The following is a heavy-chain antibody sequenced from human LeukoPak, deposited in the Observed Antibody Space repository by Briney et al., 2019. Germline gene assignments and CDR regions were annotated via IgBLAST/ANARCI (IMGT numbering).Heavy chain of an antibody. CDR3: ARNPDYCSSTSCYTYWFDP. D-gene: IGHD2-2*02. V-gene: IGHV1-2*02. CDR2: INPNSGGT. Sequence: ASVKVSCKASGYTFTGYYMHWVRQAPGQGLEWMGWINPNSGGTNYAQKFQGRVTMTRDTSISTAYMELSRLRSDDTAVYYCARNPDYCSSTSCYTYWFDPWGQGTLVTVSS. CDR1: GYTFTGYY. J-gene: IGHJ5*02.